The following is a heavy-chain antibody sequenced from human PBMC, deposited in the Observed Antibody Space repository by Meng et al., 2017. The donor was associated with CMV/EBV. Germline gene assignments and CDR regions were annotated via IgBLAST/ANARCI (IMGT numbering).Heavy chain of an antibody. V-gene: IGHV1-69*05. D-gene: IGHD6-19*01. J-gene: IGHJ4*02. Sequence: SVKVSCKASGGTFSSYAISWVRQAPGQGLEWMGGIIPIFGTANYAQKFQGRVTITTDESTSTAYMELSSLRSEDTAVYYCVLDSSGRYSMWGQGTLVTVSS. CDR2: IIPIFGTA. CDR3: VLDSSGRYSM. CDR1: GGTFSSYA.